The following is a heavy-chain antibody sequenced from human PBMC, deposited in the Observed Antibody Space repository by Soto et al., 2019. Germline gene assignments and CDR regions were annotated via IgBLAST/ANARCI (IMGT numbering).Heavy chain of an antibody. CDR2: INAGNGNT. CDR3: ARERESYDFWSGYYLQDNWFDP. V-gene: IGHV1-3*01. D-gene: IGHD3-3*01. CDR1: GYTFTSYA. Sequence: ASVKVSCKASGYTFTSYAMHWVRQAPGQRLEWMGWINAGNGNTKYSQKFQGRVTITRDTSASTAYMELSSLRSEDTAVYYCARERESYDFWSGYYLQDNWFDPWGQGTLVTVSS. J-gene: IGHJ5*02.